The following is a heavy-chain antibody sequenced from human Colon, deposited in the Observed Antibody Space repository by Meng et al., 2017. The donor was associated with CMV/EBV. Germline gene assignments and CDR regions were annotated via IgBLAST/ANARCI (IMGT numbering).Heavy chain of an antibody. D-gene: IGHD3-10*01. CDR2: VNSDGSST. Sequence: HSCAASGFTFSSHWMHWVRQAPGKGLMWVSHVNSDGSSTNYADSVKGRFTISRDNAKNTLYLQMNSLRAEDTAVYYCAVGVRVPLDYWGQGTLVTISS. J-gene: IGHJ4*02. CDR1: GFTFSSHW. CDR3: AVGVRVPLDY. V-gene: IGHV3-74*01.